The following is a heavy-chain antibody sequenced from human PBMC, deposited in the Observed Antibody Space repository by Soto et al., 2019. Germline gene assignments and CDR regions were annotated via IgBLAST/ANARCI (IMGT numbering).Heavy chain of an antibody. V-gene: IGHV4-61*01. CDR3: ARVGYSYGPYYFDY. D-gene: IGHD5-18*01. J-gene: IGHJ4*02. CDR2: IYYSGST. CDR1: GGSVSSGSYY. Sequence: KSSETLSLTCTVSGGSVSSGSYYWSWIRQPPGKGLEWIGYIYYSGSTNYNPSLKSRVTISVDTSKNQFSLKLSSVTAADTAVYYCARVGYSYGPYYFDYWGQGTLVTVSS.